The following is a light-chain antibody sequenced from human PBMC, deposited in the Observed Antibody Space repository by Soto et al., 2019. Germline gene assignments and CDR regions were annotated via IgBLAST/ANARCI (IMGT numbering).Light chain of an antibody. CDR1: SSTFANNY. CDR2: RTD. V-gene: IGLV1-47*01. CDR3: AAYTGNWNGPV. Sequence: QSALTQPPSVSGTPGQRVSISCSGDSSTFANNYVHWYQQVPGAAPKLLMYRTDQRPSGVPERFSGSKSGTSASLTISGLRPEDEAQYYCAAYTGNWNGPVFGGGTMLTVL. J-gene: IGLJ2*01.